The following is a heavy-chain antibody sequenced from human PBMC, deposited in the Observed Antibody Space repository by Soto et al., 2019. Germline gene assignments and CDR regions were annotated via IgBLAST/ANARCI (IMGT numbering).Heavy chain of an antibody. CDR1: GFTFSNYN. Sequence: PVVSLRLSCAASGFTFSNYNMNWVRQAPGKGLEWVSSISPRSSFIYYADSVKGRFTISRDSAKKSMYLQMNSLRAEDTAVYYCARERSSSDWFPNIDSWGQGSLVTV. D-gene: IGHD6-19*01. CDR3: ARERSSSDWFPNIDS. V-gene: IGHV3-21*01. CDR2: ISPRSSFI. J-gene: IGHJ5*01.